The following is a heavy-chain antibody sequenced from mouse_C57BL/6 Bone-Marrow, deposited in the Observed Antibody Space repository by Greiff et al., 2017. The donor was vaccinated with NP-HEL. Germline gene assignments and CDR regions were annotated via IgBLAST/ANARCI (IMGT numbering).Heavy chain of an antibody. Sequence: QVQLQQSGAELVRPGTSVKVSCKASGYAFTNYLIEWVKQRPGQGLEWIGWINPGSGGTKYSSKFKGKATLTADKSSSTAYLQLSSLTSEDSAVYFCARSDPGAMDYWGQGTSVTVSS. V-gene: IGHV1-54*01. CDR3: ARSDPGAMDY. J-gene: IGHJ4*01. CDR1: GYAFTNYL. CDR2: INPGSGGT.